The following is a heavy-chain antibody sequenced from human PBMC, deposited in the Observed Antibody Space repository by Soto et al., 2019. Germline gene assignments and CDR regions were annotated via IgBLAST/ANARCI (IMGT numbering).Heavy chain of an antibody. V-gene: IGHV3-9*01. Sequence: GGSLRLSCAASGFTFDDYAMHWVRQAPGKGLEWVSGISWNSGSIGYADSVKGRFTISRDNAKNSLYLQMNSLRAEDTALYYCAKVGYSGSYFDYWGQGTLVTVSS. CDR2: ISWNSGSI. D-gene: IGHD1-26*01. CDR3: AKVGYSGSYFDY. J-gene: IGHJ4*02. CDR1: GFTFDDYA.